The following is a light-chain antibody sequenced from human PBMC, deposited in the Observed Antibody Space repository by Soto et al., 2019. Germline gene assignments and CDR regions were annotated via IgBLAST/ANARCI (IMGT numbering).Light chain of an antibody. Sequence: QSVLTQPASVSGSPGQSITISCTGANSDIGNYDFVSWYRQHPGEAPKVLIFDVSNRPSGISNRFSGSKSGNTASLTIYRLQAEDEADYFCSSYTSTSSFYVFGTGTKVTLL. CDR2: DVS. CDR1: NSDIGNYDF. V-gene: IGLV2-14*03. J-gene: IGLJ1*01. CDR3: SSYTSTSSFYV.